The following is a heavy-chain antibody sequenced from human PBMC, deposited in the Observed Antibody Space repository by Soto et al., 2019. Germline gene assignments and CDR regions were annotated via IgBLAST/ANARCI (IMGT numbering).Heavy chain of an antibody. CDR3: ASCHSSSWYCYFDY. CDR2: ISYDGSNK. D-gene: IGHD6-13*01. CDR1: GFTFSSYA. Sequence: GGSLRLSCAASGFTFSSYAMHWVRQAPGKGLEWVAVISYDGSNKYYADSVKGRFTISRDNSKNTLYLQMNSLRAEDTAVYYCASCHSSSWYCYFDYWGQGTLVTVSS. J-gene: IGHJ4*02. V-gene: IGHV3-30-3*01.